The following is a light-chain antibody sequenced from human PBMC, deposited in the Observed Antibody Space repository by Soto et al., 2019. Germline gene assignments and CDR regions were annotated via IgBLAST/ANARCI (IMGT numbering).Light chain of an antibody. Sequence: QSALTQPASVSGSPGQSITISCTGTSSDVGDYNYVSWYQQHPGKLPKLIIYYVTNRPSGVPNRFSGSKSGNTASLTISGLQAEDEADYYCSSYTSDNAVIFGGGTKVTVL. CDR3: SSYTSDNAVI. V-gene: IGLV2-14*01. CDR1: SSDVGDYNY. J-gene: IGLJ2*01. CDR2: YVT.